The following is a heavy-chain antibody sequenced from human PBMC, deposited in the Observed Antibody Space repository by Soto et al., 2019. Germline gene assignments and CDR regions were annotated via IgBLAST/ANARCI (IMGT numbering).Heavy chain of an antibody. J-gene: IGHJ6*02. Sequence: ASVKVSCKASGYTFTGYYMHWVRQAPGQGLEWMGWINPNSGGTNYAQKFQGRVTMTRDTSISTAYMELSRLRSDDTAVYYCARDRCSSTSCYVAWVWGQGTTVNVSS. CDR1: GYTFTGYY. V-gene: IGHV1-2*02. D-gene: IGHD2-2*01. CDR3: ARDRCSSTSCYVAWV. CDR2: INPNSGGT.